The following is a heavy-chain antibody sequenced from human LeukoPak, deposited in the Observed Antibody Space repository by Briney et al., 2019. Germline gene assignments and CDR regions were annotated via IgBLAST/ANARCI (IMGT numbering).Heavy chain of an antibody. V-gene: IGHV4-34*01. J-gene: IGHJ4*02. CDR1: GGSFSGYY. CDR2: INHSGST. Sequence: SETLSLTCAVYGGSFSGYYWSWIRQPPGKGLEWIGEINHSGSTNYNPSLKSRVTISVDTSKNQFSLNLSSVTAADTAVYYCARDGGDYYFDYWGQGTLVTVSS. D-gene: IGHD2-21*02. CDR3: ARDGGDYYFDY.